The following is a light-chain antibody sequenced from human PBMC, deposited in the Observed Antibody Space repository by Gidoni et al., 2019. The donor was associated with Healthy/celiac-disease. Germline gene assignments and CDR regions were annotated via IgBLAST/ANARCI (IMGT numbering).Light chain of an antibody. CDR3: QQYNSYSPEYT. Sequence: DIQMTQSPSTLSASVGDRVTITCRASQSISTWLAWYQQKPGKAPKLLIYKASDLESGVPSRFSGSGSGTEFTLTISSLQPDDFATYYCQQYNSYSPEYTFXXXTKLEIK. J-gene: IGKJ2*01. CDR1: QSISTW. V-gene: IGKV1-5*03. CDR2: KAS.